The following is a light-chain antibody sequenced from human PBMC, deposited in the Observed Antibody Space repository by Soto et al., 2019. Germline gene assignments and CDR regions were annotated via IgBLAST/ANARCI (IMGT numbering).Light chain of an antibody. J-gene: IGKJ1*01. CDR1: QSIRSN. Sequence: EIVMTQSPATLSVSPGARAALSCRASQSIRSNLAWYQQKPGQAPRLLIYGASTRATGIPARFSGSGSGTEFTLTINSLQSEDFAVYFCQQYDNWPPWTFGQGTRVEVK. CDR3: QQYDNWPPWT. CDR2: GAS. V-gene: IGKV3-15*01.